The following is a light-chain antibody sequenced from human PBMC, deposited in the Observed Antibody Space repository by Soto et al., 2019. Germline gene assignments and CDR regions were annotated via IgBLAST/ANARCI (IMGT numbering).Light chain of an antibody. V-gene: IGKV3-11*01. CDR1: QSVNSH. CDR3: QQRSNWPPT. Sequence: EIVLTQAPATLSLSPGERATLSCRASQSVNSHLAWYQQKPGQAPRLLIYDASNRATGIPARFSGSGSGTGFTLTISSLEPEDFAVYYCQQRSNWPPTFGQGTK. CDR2: DAS. J-gene: IGKJ1*01.